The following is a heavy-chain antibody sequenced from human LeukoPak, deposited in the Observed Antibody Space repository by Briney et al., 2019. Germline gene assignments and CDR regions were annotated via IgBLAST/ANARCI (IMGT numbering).Heavy chain of an antibody. D-gene: IGHD3-9*01. J-gene: IGHJ4*02. CDR1: GCTFSSYA. CDR2: IIPILVIA. CDR3: ARDRALLTGRRHPKHYSDY. Sequence: GASVKVSCKASGCTFSSYAISWVRQAPGQGLEWMGRIIPILVIANYAQKFQGRVTITSDKSTRTAYMELSRLRSEATAVYYSARDRALLTGRRHPKHYSDYWGEGKLVSVSS. V-gene: IGHV1-69*04.